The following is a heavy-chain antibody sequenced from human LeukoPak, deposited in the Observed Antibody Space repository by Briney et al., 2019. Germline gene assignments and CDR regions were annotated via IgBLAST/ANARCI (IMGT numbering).Heavy chain of an antibody. CDR2: IYRSGST. Sequence: SETLSLTCTVSGVSISSGGYYWTWIRQPPGKGLEWIGYIYRSGSTYYNPSLKSRITMSVDRSQNQFSLKLSSVTAADTAVYFCARDVSGYNHHDYWGQGTLVTVSS. J-gene: IGHJ4*02. V-gene: IGHV4-30-2*01. CDR3: ARDVSGYNHHDY. D-gene: IGHD1-14*01. CDR1: GVSISSGGYY.